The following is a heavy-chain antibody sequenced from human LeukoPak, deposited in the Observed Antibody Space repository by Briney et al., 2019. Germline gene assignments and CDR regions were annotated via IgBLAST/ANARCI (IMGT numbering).Heavy chain of an antibody. J-gene: IGHJ4*02. CDR3: ARTSRGYSYGRNFDY. V-gene: IGHV5-51*01. D-gene: IGHD5-18*01. CDR1: GYSFTSYW. CDR2: IYPGDSDI. Sequence: GESLEISCKGSGYSFTSYWIGWVRQMPGKGLEWMGIIYPGDSDIRYSPSFQGQVTISADKSISTAYLQWSSLKASDTAMYYCARTSRGYSYGRNFDYWGQGTLVTVSS.